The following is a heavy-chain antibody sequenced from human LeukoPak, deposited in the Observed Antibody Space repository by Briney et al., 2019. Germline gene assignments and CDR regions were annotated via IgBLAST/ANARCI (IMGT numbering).Heavy chain of an antibody. D-gene: IGHD1-26*01. Sequence: TSETLSLTCGVSGYSISRGYYWGWIRQPPGKGLEWIGNIHHSGSTYYNPSLKSRVTISADTSKNQFSLKLSSVTAADTAVYYCARGGSPVGATNDYWGQGTLVTVSS. CDR3: ARGGSPVGATNDY. J-gene: IGHJ4*02. CDR1: GYSISRGYY. CDR2: IHHSGST. V-gene: IGHV4-38-2*01.